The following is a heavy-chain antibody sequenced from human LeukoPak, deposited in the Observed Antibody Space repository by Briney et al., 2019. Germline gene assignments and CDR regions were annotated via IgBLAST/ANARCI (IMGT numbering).Heavy chain of an antibody. D-gene: IGHD2-2*01. V-gene: IGHV3-48*01. CDR1: GFTFSSYS. J-gene: IGHJ4*02. CDR2: ISSSSSTI. Sequence: GGSLRLSCAASGFTFSSYSMNWVRQAPGKGLEWVSYISSSSSTIYYADSVKGRFAISRDNAKNSLYLQVSTLRAEDTAVYYCARANYCSSTSCQKGLYYFDFWGQGTLVTVS. CDR3: ARANYCSSTSCQKGLYYFDF.